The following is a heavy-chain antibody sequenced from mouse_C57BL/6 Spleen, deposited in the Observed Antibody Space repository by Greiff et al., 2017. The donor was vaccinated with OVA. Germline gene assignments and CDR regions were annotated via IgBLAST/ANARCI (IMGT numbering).Heavy chain of an antibody. CDR1: GYTFTDYD. CDR2: IDPETGGT. CDR3: TGWGYGSGY. D-gene: IGHD1-1*01. J-gene: IGHJ2*01. Sequence: VQLQESGAELVRPGASVTLSCKASGYTFTDYDMHWVKQTPVHGLEWIGAIDPETGGTAYNQKFKGKAILTADKSSSTAYMELRSLTSEDAAVDYCTGWGYGSGYWGQGTTLTVSS. V-gene: IGHV1-15*01.